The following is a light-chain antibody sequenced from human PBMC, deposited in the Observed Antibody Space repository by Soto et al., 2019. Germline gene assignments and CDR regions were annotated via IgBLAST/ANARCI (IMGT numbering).Light chain of an antibody. V-gene: IGKV1-5*01. CDR2: DAS. Sequence: DIQMTQSPSTLSASVGDRVTITCRASQSIRHFLAWYQQKPGKAPKVVVYDASNLESGVPSRFSGSGSGTEFTLTISSLQPDDFATYYCQQYDDYWTFGPGNKVEVK. J-gene: IGKJ1*01. CDR1: QSIRHF. CDR3: QQYDDYWT.